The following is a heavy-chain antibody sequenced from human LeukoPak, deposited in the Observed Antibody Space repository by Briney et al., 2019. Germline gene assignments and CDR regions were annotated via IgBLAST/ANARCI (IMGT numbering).Heavy chain of an antibody. CDR2: INTNTGNP. Sequence: ASVKVSCKASGYTFTSYAMNWVRQAPGQGLEWMGWINTNTGNPTYAQGFTGRFVFSLDTSVSTAYLQISSPKAEDTAVYYCAREVIVVVPAASFGNWFDPWGQGTLVTVSS. CDR3: AREVIVVVPAASFGNWFDP. J-gene: IGHJ5*02. CDR1: GYTFTSYA. V-gene: IGHV7-4-1*02. D-gene: IGHD2-2*01.